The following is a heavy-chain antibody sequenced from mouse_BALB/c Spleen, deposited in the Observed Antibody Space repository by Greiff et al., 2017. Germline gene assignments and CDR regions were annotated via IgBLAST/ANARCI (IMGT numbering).Heavy chain of an antibody. J-gene: IGHJ2*01. CDR1: GYSFTSYC. D-gene: IGHD2-3*01. V-gene: IGHV1-55*01. Sequence: VQLQQPGAELVKPGPSVYLSCKASGYSFTSYCINWVKLRPGQGLVWIGDIYPGSGSTNYNAKFKSKATLTVDTSSSTAYMQLSSLASEDSAPYGCARGLLPDDWGGGTTLTVSS. CDR3: ARGLLPDD. CDR2: IYPGSGST.